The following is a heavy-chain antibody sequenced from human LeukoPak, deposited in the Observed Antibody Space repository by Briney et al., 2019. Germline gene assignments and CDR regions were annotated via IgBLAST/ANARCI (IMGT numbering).Heavy chain of an antibody. CDR2: INPSGGST. J-gene: IGHJ4*02. V-gene: IGHV1-46*01. D-gene: IGHD3-16*02. CDR1: GYTFTSYY. CDR3: ARELYDYVWGSYRFCFDY. Sequence: GASVKVSCKASGYTFTSYYMHWVRQAPGQGLEWMGIINPSGGSTSYAQKFQGRVTMTRDTSTSTVYMELSSLRSEDTAVYYCARELYDYVWGSYRFCFDYWGQGTLVTVSS.